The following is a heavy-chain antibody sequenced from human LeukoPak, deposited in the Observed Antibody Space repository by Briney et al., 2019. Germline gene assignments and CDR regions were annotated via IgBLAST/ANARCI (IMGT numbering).Heavy chain of an antibody. CDR2: MNPNSGNA. Sequence: ASVKVSCKASGCTFTSYDINWVRQATGQGLEWMGWMNPNSGNAGYAQKFQGRVTMTRNTSISTAYMELSSLRSEDTAVYYCATRLTSDIVVVVAGEGAFDIWGQGTMVTVSS. CDR1: GCTFTSYD. J-gene: IGHJ3*02. CDR3: ATRLTSDIVVVVAGEGAFDI. V-gene: IGHV1-8*01. D-gene: IGHD2-15*01.